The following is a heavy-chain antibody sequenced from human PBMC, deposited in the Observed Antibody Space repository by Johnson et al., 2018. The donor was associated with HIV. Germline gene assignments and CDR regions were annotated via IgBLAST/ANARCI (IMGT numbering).Heavy chain of an antibody. CDR1: GFTFDDYG. CDR2: INWNGGST. V-gene: IGHV3-20*04. J-gene: IGHJ3*02. D-gene: IGHD3-22*01. CDR3: ARGFSSGYNDAFDI. Sequence: VQLVESGGGVVRPGESLRLSCAASGFTFDDYGMSWVRQAPGKWLEWVSGINWNGGSTHYTDSVKGRFTISRDNAKNSLYLQINSLRAEDTALYYFARGFSSGYNDAFDIWGQGTMLTVSS.